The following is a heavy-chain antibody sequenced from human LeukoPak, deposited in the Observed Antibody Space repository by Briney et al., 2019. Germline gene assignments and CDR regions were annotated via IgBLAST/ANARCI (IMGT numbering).Heavy chain of an antibody. CDR1: GDSVSSSSST. CDR2: TYYRSKWYN. V-gene: IGHV6-1*01. Sequence: SQTHSLTCALSGDSVSSSSSTWHWIRQSPSRGLEWLGRTYYRSKWYNDYAVSVKSRVTINPDTSKNQFSLQLNSVTPEDTAVYYCARDPADGYGHFDYWGQGTLVTVSS. J-gene: IGHJ4*02. D-gene: IGHD5-24*01. CDR3: ARDPADGYGHFDY.